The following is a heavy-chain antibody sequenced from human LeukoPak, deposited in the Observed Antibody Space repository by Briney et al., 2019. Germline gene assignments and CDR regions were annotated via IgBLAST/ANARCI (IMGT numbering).Heavy chain of an antibody. V-gene: IGHV1-2*02. J-gene: IGHJ4*02. CDR1: GFTFTDHY. CDR2: IGPHSSFT. D-gene: IGHD2-21*01. CDR3: VREGEGPISKDFDS. Sequence: ASMKVSRKSSGFTFTDHYIHWVRQGPGQGLEWMGYIGPHSSFTSSPQEFQGRATMTRDASISTAYMELTRLTSDDTAVYYCVREGEGPISKDFDSWGQGTLVTVSS.